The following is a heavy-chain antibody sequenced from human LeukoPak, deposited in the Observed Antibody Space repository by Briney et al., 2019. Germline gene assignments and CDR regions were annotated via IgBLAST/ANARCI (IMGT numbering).Heavy chain of an antibody. CDR3: ARGQSYDFWSGYSPDY. J-gene: IGHJ4*02. CDR2: ISSTSSYK. V-gene: IGHV3-21*01. Sequence: GVLRLSCAASGFTFRSYSMNWVRQAPGKGLEWVSSISSTSSYKYYADSVKGRFTISRDNAKNSLYLQMNSLRAEDTAVYYCARGQSYDFWSGYSPDYWGQGTLVTVSS. D-gene: IGHD3-3*01. CDR1: GFTFRSYS.